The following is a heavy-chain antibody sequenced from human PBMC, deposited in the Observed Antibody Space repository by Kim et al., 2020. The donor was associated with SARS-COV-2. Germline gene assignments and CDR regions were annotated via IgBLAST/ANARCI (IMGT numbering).Heavy chain of an antibody. V-gene: IGHV3-64D*06. CDR3: MKEYSYHFDY. J-gene: IGHJ4*02. Sequence: YADSVKGRFIISRDDSQNTVYLQMSRLRAGDTAVYYCMKEYSYHFDYWGQGTLVTVS. D-gene: IGHD5-18*01.